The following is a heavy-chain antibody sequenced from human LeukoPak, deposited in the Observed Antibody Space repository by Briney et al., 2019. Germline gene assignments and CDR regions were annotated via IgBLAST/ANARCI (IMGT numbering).Heavy chain of an antibody. J-gene: IGHJ4*02. D-gene: IGHD6-19*01. CDR2: IYYSGST. CDR1: GGSTSSYY. CDR3: ARESSGWYKEAFDY. Sequence: SETLSLTCTVSGGSTSSYYWSWIRQPPGKGLEWIGYIYYSGSTNYNPSLKSRVTISVDTSKNQFSLKLSSVTAADTAVYYCARESSGWYKEAFDYWGQGTLVTVSS. V-gene: IGHV4-59*01.